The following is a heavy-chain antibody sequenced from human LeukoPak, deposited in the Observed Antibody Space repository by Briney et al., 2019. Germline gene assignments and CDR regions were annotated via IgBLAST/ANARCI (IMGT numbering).Heavy chain of an antibody. J-gene: IGHJ4*02. CDR1: GGSIRTYS. Sequence: SETLSLTCIVSGGSIRTYSWNWIRQSPGKGLERIGYISHSGTTSYRSSLKSRVTISVDTSKNQLSLKLASVTAADTAVYFCARWDDSAWAFGSWGPGTLVTVSS. D-gene: IGHD6-19*01. V-gene: IGHV4-59*08. CDR2: ISHSGTT. CDR3: ARWDDSAWAFGS.